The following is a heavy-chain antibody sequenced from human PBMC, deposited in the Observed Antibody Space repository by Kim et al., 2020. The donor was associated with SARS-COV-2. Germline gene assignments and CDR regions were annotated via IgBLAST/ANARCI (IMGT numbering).Heavy chain of an antibody. J-gene: IGHJ4*02. D-gene: IGHD3-22*01. CDR2: INPSGGST. CDR1: GYTFTSYY. Sequence: ASVKVSCKASGYTFTSYYMHWVRQAPGQGLEWMGIINPSGGSTSYAQKFQGRVTMTRDTSTSTVYMELSSLRSEDTAVYYCARDHCKGVITRYYFDYWGQGTLVTVSS. V-gene: IGHV1-46*01. CDR3: ARDHCKGVITRYYFDY.